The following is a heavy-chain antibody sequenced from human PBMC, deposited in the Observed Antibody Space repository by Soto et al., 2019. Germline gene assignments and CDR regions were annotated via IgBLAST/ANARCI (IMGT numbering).Heavy chain of an antibody. J-gene: IGHJ5*01. Sequence: SETLSLTCTVSGGSISSGGYYWSWIRQHPGKGLEWIGYIYYSGSTYYNPSLKSRVTISLDTSKNQFSLRLTSVTASDTAVYYCVRLIGNSWLDSWGQGTLVTVSS. V-gene: IGHV4-31*08. D-gene: IGHD2-8*01. CDR3: VRLIGNSWLDS. CDR1: GGSISSGGYY. CDR2: IYYSGST.